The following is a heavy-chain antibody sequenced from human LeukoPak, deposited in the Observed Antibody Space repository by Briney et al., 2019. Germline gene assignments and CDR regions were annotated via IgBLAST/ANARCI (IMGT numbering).Heavy chain of an antibody. D-gene: IGHD6-19*01. Sequence: GGSLRLSCAASGFTVSTTYMSWVRRAPGKGLEWVSVIYSGGTTYYADSVEGRFTISRDNSKNTLYLQMNSLGAEDTAVYYCAREATYSSGWYYFDYWGQGTLVTVSS. J-gene: IGHJ4*02. V-gene: IGHV3-53*01. CDR1: GFTVSTTY. CDR2: IYSGGTT. CDR3: AREATYSSGWYYFDY.